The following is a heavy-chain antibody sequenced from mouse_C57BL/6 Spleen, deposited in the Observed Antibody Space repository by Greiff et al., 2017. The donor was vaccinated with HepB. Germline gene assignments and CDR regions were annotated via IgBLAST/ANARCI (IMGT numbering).Heavy chain of an antibody. V-gene: IGHV14-4*01. CDR2: IDPENGDT. CDR3: TTGIYYGNYEAY. CDR1: GFNIKDDY. D-gene: IGHD2-1*01. Sequence: VQLQQSGAELVRPGASVKLSCTASGFNIKDDYMHWVKQRPEQGLEWIGWIDPENGDTEYASKFQGKATITADTSSNTAYLQLSSLTSEDTAVYYCTTGIYYGNYEAYWGQGTLVTVSA. J-gene: IGHJ3*01.